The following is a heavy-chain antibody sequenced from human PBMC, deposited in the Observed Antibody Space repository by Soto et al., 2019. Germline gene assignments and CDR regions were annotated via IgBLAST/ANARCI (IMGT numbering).Heavy chain of an antibody. J-gene: IGHJ4*02. V-gene: IGHV4-34*01. CDR1: GGSFSGYY. CDR3: LCLAARPLNAY. Sequence: SETLSLTCAVYGGSFSGYYWSWIRQPPGKGLEWIGEINHSGSTNYNPSLKSRVTISVDTSKNQFSLKLSSVTAADTAVYYCLCLAARPLNAYWGQGTLVTVAS. D-gene: IGHD6-6*01. CDR2: INHSGST.